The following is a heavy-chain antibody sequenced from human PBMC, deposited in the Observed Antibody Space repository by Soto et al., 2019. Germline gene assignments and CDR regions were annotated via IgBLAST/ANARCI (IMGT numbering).Heavy chain of an antibody. CDR1: GFTFSTFG. Sequence: VQLVESGGGLVQPGGSLRLSCAVSGFTFSTFGMSWVRQPPGKGLEGVSMISGSGTTTYYPDSVKGRFTISRDNSRNTLYLQVNSLRAEDTAVYYCARHMWALVEPLVDTWGQGTRVTVSP. CDR2: ISGSGTTT. CDR3: ARHMWALVEPLVDT. V-gene: IGHV3-23*04. D-gene: IGHD1-1*01. J-gene: IGHJ5*02.